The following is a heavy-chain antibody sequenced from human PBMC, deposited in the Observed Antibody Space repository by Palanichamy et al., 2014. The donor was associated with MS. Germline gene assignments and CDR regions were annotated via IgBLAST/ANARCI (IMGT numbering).Heavy chain of an antibody. CDR3: ARNEWSWFDP. CDR1: GGSISSYY. D-gene: IGHD3-3*01. Sequence: QVLLQESGPGLVKPSETLSLTCTVSGGSISSYYWSWIRQPPGKGLEWIGYIYYSGSTNYNPSLKSRVTISVDTSKNQFSLKLSSVTAADTAVYYCARNEWSWFDPWGQGTLVTVSS. CDR2: IYYSGST. J-gene: IGHJ5*02. V-gene: IGHV4-59*01.